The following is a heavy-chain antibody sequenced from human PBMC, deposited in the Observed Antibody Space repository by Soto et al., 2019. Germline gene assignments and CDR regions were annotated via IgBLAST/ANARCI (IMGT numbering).Heavy chain of an antibody. V-gene: IGHV4-59*08. Sequence: SETLSLTRTVSGGSISSYYWSWIRQPPGKGLEWIGYIYYSGSTNYNPSLKSRVTISVDTSKNQFSLKLSSVTAADTAVYYCARILLDSSSWYYFDYWGQGTLVTVSS. D-gene: IGHD6-13*01. CDR3: ARILLDSSSWYYFDY. J-gene: IGHJ4*02. CDR1: GGSISSYY. CDR2: IYYSGST.